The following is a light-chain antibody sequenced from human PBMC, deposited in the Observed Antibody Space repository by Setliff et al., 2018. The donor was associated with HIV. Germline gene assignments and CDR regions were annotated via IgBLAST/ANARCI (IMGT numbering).Light chain of an antibody. CDR3: CSYSTSGTFVL. V-gene: IGLV2-23*02. CDR1: GSDVGSYNL. Sequence: QSVLAQPASVSGSPGQSIIISCTGNGSDVGSYNLVSWYQQYPGKVPKLIMYEVFKRPSGVSNRFSGSKSGNTSSLTLSGRQTEDEADYYCCSYSTSGTFVLFGGGTKVTVL. CDR2: EVF. J-gene: IGLJ2*01.